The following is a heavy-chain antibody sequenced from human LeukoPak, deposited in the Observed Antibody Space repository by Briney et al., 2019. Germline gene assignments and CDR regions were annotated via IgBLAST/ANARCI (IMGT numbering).Heavy chain of an antibody. V-gene: IGHV3-23*01. D-gene: IGHD6-13*01. CDR3: ARAMYSGTWYPFDY. CDR2: ISGSGSST. Sequence: PGGSLRLSCAASGFTFSSYSMNWVRQAPGKGLQWVSGISGSGSSTYYADSVKGRFTISRDNSKNTLYLQMNSLRPEDTAVYSCARAMYSGTWYPFDYWGQGTLVPVSS. CDR1: GFTFSSYS. J-gene: IGHJ4*02.